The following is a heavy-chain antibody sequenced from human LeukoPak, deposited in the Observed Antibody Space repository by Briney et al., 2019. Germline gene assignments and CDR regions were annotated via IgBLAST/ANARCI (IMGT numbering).Heavy chain of an antibody. CDR1: GLTFSDYY. D-gene: IGHD2-15*01. Sequence: GGSLRLSCAASGLTFSDYYMSWIRQAPRKGLEWVSYISSSGSTIYYADSVKGRFTISRDNAKNSLYLQMNSLRAEDTAVYYCARGAPVAAAINARFDLWGQGTLVTVSS. J-gene: IGHJ5*02. CDR3: ARGAPVAAAINARFDL. V-gene: IGHV3-11*01. CDR2: ISSSGSTI.